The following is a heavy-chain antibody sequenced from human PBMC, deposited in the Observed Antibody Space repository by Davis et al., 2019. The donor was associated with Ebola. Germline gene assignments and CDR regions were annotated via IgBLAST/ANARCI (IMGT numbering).Heavy chain of an antibody. CDR3: ARDRYSYGIPFDY. V-gene: IGHV3-23*01. D-gene: IGHD5-18*01. CDR2: FGTVGDT. Sequence: PGGSLRLSCETSGFIFRNYVMSWVRQAPGKGLEWVSTFGTVGDTYYADSVKGRFAMSRDNSKNTLYLQMNSLRAEDTAVYYCARDRYSYGIPFDYWGQGTLVTVSS. CDR1: GFIFRNYV. J-gene: IGHJ4*02.